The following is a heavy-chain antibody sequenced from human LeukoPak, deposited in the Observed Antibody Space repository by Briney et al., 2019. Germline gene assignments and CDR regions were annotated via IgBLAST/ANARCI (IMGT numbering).Heavy chain of an antibody. CDR1: GFTFSSYA. J-gene: IGHJ3*02. Sequence: GGSLRLSCAASGFTFSSYAMSWVRQAPGKGLEWVSAISGSGGSTYCADSVKGRFTISRDNSKNTLYLQMNSLRAEDTAVYYCARDLGQLCPRPMCSFDIWGQGTVVTVSS. D-gene: IGHD2-2*01. CDR2: ISGSGGST. CDR3: ARDLGQLCPRPMCSFDI. V-gene: IGHV3-23*01.